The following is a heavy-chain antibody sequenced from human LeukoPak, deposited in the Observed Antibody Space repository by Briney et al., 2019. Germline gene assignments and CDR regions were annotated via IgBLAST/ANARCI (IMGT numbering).Heavy chain of an antibody. Sequence: SETLSLTCSVSGYSISSGYYWGWIRQPPGKGLEWIGSIYQSGTTYYNPSLKSRVTISVDTSNNQFSLNLNSVTAADTAEYYCARAPGSAYYPYYYMDVWGKGTTVTVSS. CDR1: GYSISSGYY. V-gene: IGHV4-38-2*02. D-gene: IGHD6-19*01. J-gene: IGHJ6*03. CDR3: ARAPGSAYYPYYYMDV. CDR2: IYQSGTT.